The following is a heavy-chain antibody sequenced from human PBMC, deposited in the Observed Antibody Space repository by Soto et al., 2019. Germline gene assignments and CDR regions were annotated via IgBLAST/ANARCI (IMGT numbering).Heavy chain of an antibody. CDR1: GGTFSSYA. V-gene: IGHV1-69*13. J-gene: IGHJ5*02. CDR2: IIPIFGTA. D-gene: IGHD3-22*01. CDR3: ARDGYYDSSGYYPPRWFDP. Sequence: GASVKVSCKACGGTFSSYAISWVRQAPGQGLEWMGGIIPIFGTANYAQKFQGRVTITADESTSTAYMELSSLRSEDTAVYYCARDGYYDSSGYYPPRWFDPWGQGTLVTVSS.